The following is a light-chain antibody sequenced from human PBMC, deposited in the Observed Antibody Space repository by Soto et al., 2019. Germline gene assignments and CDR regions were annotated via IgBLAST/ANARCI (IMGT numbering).Light chain of an antibody. CDR2: AAS. Sequence: IHMTQSPTSLSASVGDRFNITCRASQSISIYLNWYQQKPGKAPSLLIYAASSLQSGVPSRISGSGSGTDFTLTISSLQPEDFETYYCQQGFSIPRTFGGGTKVDIK. CDR3: QQGFSIPRT. CDR1: QSISIY. V-gene: IGKV1-39*01. J-gene: IGKJ4*01.